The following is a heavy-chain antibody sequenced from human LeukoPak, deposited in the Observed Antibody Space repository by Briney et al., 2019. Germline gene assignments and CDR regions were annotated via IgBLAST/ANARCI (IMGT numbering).Heavy chain of an antibody. D-gene: IGHD2-21*02. CDR3: ARGGTCGGDCYSLDY. V-gene: IGHV3-7*01. Sequence: GGSLRLSCAVSGFTFSRLWMNWVRQAPGKGLEWVANIKQDGSEKYYVDSVKGRFTISRDNTKNSVYLQMNSLRAEDTAVYYCARGGTCGGDCYSLDYWGQGTLVTVSS. J-gene: IGHJ4*02. CDR1: GFTFSRLW. CDR2: IKQDGSEK.